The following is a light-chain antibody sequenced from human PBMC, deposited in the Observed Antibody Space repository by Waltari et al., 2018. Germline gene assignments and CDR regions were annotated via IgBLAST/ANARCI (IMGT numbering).Light chain of an antibody. CDR1: SSDIGGHHY. V-gene: IGLV2-14*01. Sequence: QSALAQPASVSGSPGQSTTIFCTGTSSDIGGHHYVSWYQQHQGKAPKLMIYGVTDRPSGVSNRFSSSKSGNTASLTISGLQAEDEAHYYCCSYTSSRSLVIGTGTKVTVL. J-gene: IGLJ1*01. CDR2: GVT. CDR3: CSYTSSRSLV.